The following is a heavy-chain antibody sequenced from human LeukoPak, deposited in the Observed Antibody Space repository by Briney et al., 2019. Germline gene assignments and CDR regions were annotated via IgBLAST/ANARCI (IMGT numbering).Heavy chain of an antibody. CDR2: THYNGNT. CDR3: ARLPTGFPNWFDP. CDR1: GGSISSRTYC. J-gene: IGHJ5*02. Sequence: SETLSLTCTVSGGSISSRTYCWGWIRQPPGKGPEWIGNTHYNGNTYYNPSLKSRVTISEDTSKNQFSLNLSSVTAADTAVYYCARLPTGFPNWFDPWGQGTLVTVSS. D-gene: IGHD4-17*01. V-gene: IGHV4-39*01.